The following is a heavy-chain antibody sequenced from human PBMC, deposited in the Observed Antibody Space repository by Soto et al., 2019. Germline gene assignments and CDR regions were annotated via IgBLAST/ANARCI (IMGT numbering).Heavy chain of an antibody. D-gene: IGHD2-15*01. CDR3: ARGLTGGYCSGGSCSNWFAP. V-gene: IGHV4-34*01. J-gene: IGHJ5*02. CDR1: GGSFSGYY. Sequence: QVQLQQWGAGLLKPSETLSLTCAVYGGSFSGYYWSWIRQPPGKGLEWIGEINHSGSTNYNPSLTSRVPISVDTSKNQFSLKLSSVTAADTAVYYCARGLTGGYCSGGSCSNWFAPWGQGTLVTVSS. CDR2: INHSGST.